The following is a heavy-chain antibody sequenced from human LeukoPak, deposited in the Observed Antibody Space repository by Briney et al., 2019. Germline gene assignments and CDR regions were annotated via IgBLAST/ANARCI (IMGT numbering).Heavy chain of an antibody. Sequence: ASVKVSCKASEYTFTGYYMHWVRQATGQGLEWMGWMNPNSGNTGYAQKFQGRVTMTRNTSISTAYMELSSLRSEDTAVYYCARRVWGRPRGYSGYSLGYWGQGTLVTVSS. J-gene: IGHJ4*02. CDR3: ARRVWGRPRGYSGYSLGY. D-gene: IGHD5-12*01. CDR1: EYTFTGYY. CDR2: MNPNSGNT. V-gene: IGHV1-8*02.